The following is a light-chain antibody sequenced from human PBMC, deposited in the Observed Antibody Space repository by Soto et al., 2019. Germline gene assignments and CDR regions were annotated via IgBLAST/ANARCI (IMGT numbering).Light chain of an antibody. CDR1: QSVSSY. J-gene: IGKJ4*01. V-gene: IGKV3-20*01. CDR2: GAS. CDR3: RQYSSSPLT. Sequence: EIVLTQSPDTLSLSPGERATLSCRASQSVSSYLAWYQQKPGQTPRLLIYGASSRATGVPDRFSGSGSGTDFTLTISRLEPEDFAVYYCRQYSSSPLTFGGGTKVDIK.